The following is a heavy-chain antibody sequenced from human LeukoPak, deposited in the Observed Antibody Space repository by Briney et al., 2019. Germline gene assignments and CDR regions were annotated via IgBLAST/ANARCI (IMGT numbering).Heavy chain of an antibody. CDR1: GFTFSTHW. CDR3: AELGITMIGGV. V-gene: IGHV3-7*01. CDR2: IKQDGSEK. D-gene: IGHD3-10*02. J-gene: IGHJ6*04. Sequence: GGSLRLSCAASGFTFSTHWMSWVRQVPGKGLEWVANIKQDGSEKYYVDSVKGRSTISRDNAKSSLYLQMNSLRAEDTAVYYCAELGITMIGGVWGKGTTVTISS.